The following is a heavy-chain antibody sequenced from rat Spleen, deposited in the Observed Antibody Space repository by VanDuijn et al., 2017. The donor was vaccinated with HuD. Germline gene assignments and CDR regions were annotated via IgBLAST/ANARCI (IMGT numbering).Heavy chain of an antibody. V-gene: IGHV5-25*01. CDR3: ARQGNWARWFPY. CDR2: ITYDGTTT. CDR1: GFTFSNYD. D-gene: IGHD4-6*01. J-gene: IGHJ3*01. Sequence: EVQLVESGGGLVQPGRSMKLSCTASGFTFSNYDMAWVRQAPTKGLEWVASITYDGTTTYYRDFVKGRFTISRDTAISTLYLQMDSLRSEDTATYYCARQGNWARWFPYWGQGTLVTVSS.